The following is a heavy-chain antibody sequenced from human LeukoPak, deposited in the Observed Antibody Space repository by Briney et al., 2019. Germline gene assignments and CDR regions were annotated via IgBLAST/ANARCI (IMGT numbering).Heavy chain of an antibody. Sequence: GASLKISCKGSGYPFTTYWIGWVRQMPGKGLEWMGINYPGDSDTSSRPSFQGEATISADKSISTAYLQCNSLTASTTALYYCARLAVAGLDYWGQGTLVTVSS. CDR1: GYPFTTYW. V-gene: IGHV5-51*01. D-gene: IGHD6-19*01. CDR3: ARLAVAGLDY. CDR2: NYPGDSDT. J-gene: IGHJ4*02.